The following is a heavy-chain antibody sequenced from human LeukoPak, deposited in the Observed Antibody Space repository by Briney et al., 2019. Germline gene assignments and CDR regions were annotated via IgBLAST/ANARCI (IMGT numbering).Heavy chain of an antibody. CDR2: IWYDGSNK. J-gene: IGHJ4*02. CDR3: AAADERGYSYGHITY. CDR1: GFTFSSYG. Sequence: GRSLRLSCAASGFTFSSYGMHWVRQAPGKGLEWVAVIWYDGSNKYYADSVKGRFTISRDNSKNTLYLQMNSLRAEDAAVYYCAAADERGYSYGHITYWGQGTLVTVSS. D-gene: IGHD5-18*01. V-gene: IGHV3-33*01.